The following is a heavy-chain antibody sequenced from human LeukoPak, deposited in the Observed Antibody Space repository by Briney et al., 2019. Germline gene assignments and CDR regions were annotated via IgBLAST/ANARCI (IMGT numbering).Heavy chain of an antibody. V-gene: IGHV3-48*03. J-gene: IGHJ6*04. D-gene: IGHD3-16*01. CDR3: AELGIMIGGV. Sequence: GGSLRLSCAASGFTFSSYEMNWVRQAPGKGLEWVSYISSSGSTMYYADSVKGRFTISRDNAKNSLYLQMNSLRAEDTAVYYCAELGIMIGGVWGKGTTVTISS. CDR1: GFTFSSYE. CDR2: ISSSGSTM.